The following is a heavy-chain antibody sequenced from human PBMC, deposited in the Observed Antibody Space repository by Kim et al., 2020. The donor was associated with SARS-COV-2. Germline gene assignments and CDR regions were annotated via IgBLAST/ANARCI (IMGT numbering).Heavy chain of an antibody. V-gene: IGHV3-15*01. CDR3: SAGLRKTDTDS. Sequence: GESLKISCVASGFTFTNAWMSWVRQGPAMGLEWVALIKSNSGGGTTYYTSAVEGRFTISRDDSANTLFLEMTTLKSEDTAVYFCSAGLRKTDTDSWGQGTLVTVSS. CDR2: IKSNSGGGTT. J-gene: IGHJ4*02. CDR1: GFTFTNAW. D-gene: IGHD4-17*01.